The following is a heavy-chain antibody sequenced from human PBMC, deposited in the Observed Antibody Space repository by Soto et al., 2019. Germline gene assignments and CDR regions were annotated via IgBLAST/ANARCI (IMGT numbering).Heavy chain of an antibody. V-gene: IGHV1-46*01. D-gene: IGHD6-25*01. CDR3: ARDSSASATSYSVDN. Sequence: ASVKVSCKASGYKFINHYMHWVRQVPGVGLEWMGIINPNGGGTDYSQKFQGRVTMTRDTSANTVHMELSSLRSEDTGVYFCARDSSASATSYSVDNWGQGTLVTVSS. CDR2: INPNGGGT. CDR1: GYKFINHY. J-gene: IGHJ4*02.